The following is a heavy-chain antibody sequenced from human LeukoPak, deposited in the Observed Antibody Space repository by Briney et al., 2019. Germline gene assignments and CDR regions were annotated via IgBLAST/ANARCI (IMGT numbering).Heavy chain of an antibody. Sequence: GGSLRLSCAASGFTFSSYGMHWVRQAPGKGLEWVAFIRYDGSNKYYADSVKGRFAISRDNSKNTLYLQMNSLRAEDTAVYYCARARGYYDFWSGFDYWGQGTLVTVSS. V-gene: IGHV3-30*02. D-gene: IGHD3-3*01. CDR3: ARARGYYDFWSGFDY. CDR1: GFTFSSYG. CDR2: IRYDGSNK. J-gene: IGHJ4*02.